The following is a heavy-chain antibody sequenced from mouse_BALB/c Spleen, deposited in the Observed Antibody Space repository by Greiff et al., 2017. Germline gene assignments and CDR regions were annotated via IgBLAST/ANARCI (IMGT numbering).Heavy chain of an antibody. CDR1: GDSITSGY. D-gene: IGHD3-1*01. Sequence: EVKLQESGPSLVKPSQTLSLTCSVTGDSITSGYWNWIRKFPGNKLEYMGYISYSGSTYYNPSLKSRISITRDTSKNQFFLQLNSVTTEDTATYYCARGEEQLGLVDYWGQGTTLTVSS. V-gene: IGHV3-8*02. CDR3: ARGEEQLGLVDY. J-gene: IGHJ2*01. CDR2: ISYSGST.